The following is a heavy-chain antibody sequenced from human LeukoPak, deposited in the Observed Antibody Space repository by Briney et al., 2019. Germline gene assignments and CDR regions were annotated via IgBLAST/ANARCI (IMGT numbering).Heavy chain of an antibody. CDR3: ARGEYTSSWWFGY. D-gene: IGHD6-13*01. CDR2: IRYDGSNK. J-gene: IGHJ4*02. Sequence: GGSLRLSCAVSGFNFNSYWMDWVRQAPGKGLEWVAFIRYDGSNKYYADSVKGRFTISRDNSKNTLYLQINSLRAEDTAVYYCARGEYTSSWWFGYWGQGTLVTVSS. V-gene: IGHV3-30*02. CDR1: GFNFNSYW.